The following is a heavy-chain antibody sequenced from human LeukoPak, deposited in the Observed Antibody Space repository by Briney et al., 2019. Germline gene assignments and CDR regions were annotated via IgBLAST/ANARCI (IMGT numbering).Heavy chain of an antibody. Sequence: PGGSLRLSCAASGFTFSSYAMSWVRQAPGKGLEWVSAISGSGGSTYYADSVKGRFTISRDNSKNTLYLQMNSLRAEDTAVYYCAKGLEGSGWYGVDYWGQGTLVTVSS. CDR3: AKGLEGSGWYGVDY. D-gene: IGHD6-19*01. V-gene: IGHV3-23*01. CDR1: GFTFSSYA. CDR2: ISGSGGST. J-gene: IGHJ4*02.